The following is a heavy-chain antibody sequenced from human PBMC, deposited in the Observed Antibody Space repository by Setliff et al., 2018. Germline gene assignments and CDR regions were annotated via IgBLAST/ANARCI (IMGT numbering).Heavy chain of an antibody. J-gene: IGHJ5*02. CDR3: ARGVVVVVAATSNYFDP. Sequence: HPGGSLRLSCAASGFTFTNYAMHWVRQAPGKGLEWVAFIRYDGSNKDYADSVKGRFTISRDNSKNAVYLQMNSLRAEDTAEYYCARGVVVVVAATSNYFDPWGQGTLVTVSS. D-gene: IGHD2-15*01. CDR2: IRYDGSNK. CDR1: GFTFTNYA. V-gene: IGHV3-30*02.